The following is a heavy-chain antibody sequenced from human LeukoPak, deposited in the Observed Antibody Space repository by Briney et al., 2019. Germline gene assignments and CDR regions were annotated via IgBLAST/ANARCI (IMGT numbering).Heavy chain of an antibody. V-gene: IGHV4-30-4*01. J-gene: IGHJ5*02. CDR1: DGSISSGDYY. D-gene: IGHD3-10*01. CDR2: IYYSGST. Sequence: SETLSLTCTVSDGSISSGDYYWSWIRQPPEKGLEWIGYIYYSGSTYYNPSLKSRVTISVDTSKNQFSLKLSSVTAADTAVYYCARDGGITMVRGVYNWFDPWGQGTLVTVSS. CDR3: ARDGGITMVRGVYNWFDP.